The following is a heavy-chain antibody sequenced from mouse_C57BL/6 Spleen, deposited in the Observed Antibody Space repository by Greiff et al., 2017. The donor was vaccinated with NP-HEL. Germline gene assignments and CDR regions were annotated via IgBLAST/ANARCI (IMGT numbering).Heavy chain of an antibody. CDR3: VRRPADYWYFDV. Sequence: EVKLVESGGGLVQPKGSLKLSCAASGFSFNTYAMNWVRQAPGKGLEWVARIRSKSNNYATYYAYSVKDRFTISRDDSESMLYLKMNNLKTEDTAMYYCVRRPADYWYFDVWGTGTTVTVSS. V-gene: IGHV10-1*01. J-gene: IGHJ1*03. CDR1: GFSFNTYA. CDR2: IRSKSNNYAT.